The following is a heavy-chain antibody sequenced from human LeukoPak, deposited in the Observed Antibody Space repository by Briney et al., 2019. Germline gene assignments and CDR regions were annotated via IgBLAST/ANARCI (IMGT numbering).Heavy chain of an antibody. Sequence: ASVKVSCKASGYTFTSLGISWVRQANGQGLEWLGWMNPKNGNTGYAQKFRGRVTITRDTSESIAYMELSGLRSDDTAVYYCARVHPGYKSAFLRAFDMWGQGTMVIVSS. CDR2: MNPKNGNT. V-gene: IGHV1-8*03. J-gene: IGHJ3*02. CDR1: GYTFTSLG. D-gene: IGHD1-1*01. CDR3: ARVHPGYKSAFLRAFDM.